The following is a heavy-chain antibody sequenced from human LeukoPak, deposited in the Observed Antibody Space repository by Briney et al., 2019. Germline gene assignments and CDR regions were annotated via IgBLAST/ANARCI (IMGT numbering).Heavy chain of an antibody. Sequence: PSETLSLTCTVSGDSISSSFYYWGWIRLPPGMGLEWIGGIYYSGRAYYNPSLKSRVTISVDTSKSQFSLMLSSVTAADTAVYYCARLRGFSFGYIDYWGQGTLVTVSS. CDR2: IYYSGRA. CDR3: ARLRGFSFGYIDY. V-gene: IGHV4-39*01. D-gene: IGHD5-18*01. J-gene: IGHJ4*02. CDR1: GDSISSSFYY.